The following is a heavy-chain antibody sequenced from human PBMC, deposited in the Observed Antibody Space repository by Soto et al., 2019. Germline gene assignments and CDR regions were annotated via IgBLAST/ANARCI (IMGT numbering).Heavy chain of an antibody. CDR1: GYTSTGYY. D-gene: IGHD3-9*01. CDR2: INPNSGGT. J-gene: IGHJ6*02. CDR3: ARGEGRGRYFDWSPSITNAGYYYGMDV. V-gene: IGHV1-2*04. Sequence: ASVKVSCKASGYTSTGYYMHWVRQAPGQGLEWMGWINPNSGGTNYAQKFQGWVTMTRDTSISTAYMELSRLRSDDTAVYYCARGEGRGRYFDWSPSITNAGYYYGMDVWGQGTTVTVSS.